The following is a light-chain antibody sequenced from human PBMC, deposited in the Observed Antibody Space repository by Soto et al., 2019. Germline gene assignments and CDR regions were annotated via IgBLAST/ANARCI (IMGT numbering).Light chain of an antibody. CDR1: QSISSW. V-gene: IGKV1-5*03. J-gene: IGKJ1*01. CDR2: KAS. Sequence: DIQMTQSPSTLSASVGDRVTITCLASQSISSWLAWYQQKPGKAPKLLLYKASSLESGVPSRFSGSGSGTDFTLTISSLQPDDLATYYCQQYNSYSPCTFGQGTKVEIK. CDR3: QQYNSYSPCT.